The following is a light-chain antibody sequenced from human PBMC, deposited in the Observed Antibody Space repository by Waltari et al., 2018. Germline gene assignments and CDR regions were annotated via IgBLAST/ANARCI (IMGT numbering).Light chain of an antibody. CDR2: DAS. V-gene: IGKV3-11*01. Sequence: IVLSQSPGTLSLSPGERAPLSCMASQIISSHLAWYQQKPGQAPRLLICDASKGATGIPARFSGSGAGTDFTLTISSLEPEDFAVYYCQQPPLTFGGGTKVEI. CDR1: QIISSH. J-gene: IGKJ4*01. CDR3: QQPPLT.